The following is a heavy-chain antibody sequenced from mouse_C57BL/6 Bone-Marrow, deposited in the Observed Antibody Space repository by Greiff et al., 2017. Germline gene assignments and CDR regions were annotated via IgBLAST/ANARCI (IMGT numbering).Heavy chain of an antibody. CDR2: IDPCDSYT. Sequence: QVQLKQPGAELVMPGASVKLSCKASGYTFTSYWMPWVKQRPGQGLEWIGEIDPCDSYTNYNQKFKGKSTMTVDTSSSTAYMQLSSLTSEDSAVYEFERFGNYVGYYAMDYWGQGTSVTVTT. D-gene: IGHD2-1*01. J-gene: IGHJ4*01. V-gene: IGHV1-69*01. CDR1: GYTFTSYW. CDR3: ERFGNYVGYYAMDY.